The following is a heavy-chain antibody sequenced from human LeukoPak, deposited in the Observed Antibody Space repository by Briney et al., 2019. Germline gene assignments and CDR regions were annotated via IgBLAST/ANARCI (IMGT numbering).Heavy chain of an antibody. Sequence: GGSLRLSCSASGFSFSTSTMHWVRQAPGKGLEYVSAISSNGGSTYYADSVKGRFITSRDNSKNTMCLQMSSLRADDTALYYCVYRLSFDSWGQGTLVTVSS. CDR1: GFSFSTST. V-gene: IGHV3-64D*06. D-gene: IGHD4-11*01. J-gene: IGHJ4*02. CDR2: ISSNGGST. CDR3: VYRLSFDS.